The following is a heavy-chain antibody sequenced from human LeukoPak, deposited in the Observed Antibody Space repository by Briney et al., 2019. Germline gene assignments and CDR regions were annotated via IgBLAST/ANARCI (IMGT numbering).Heavy chain of an antibody. CDR2: IGSSGSTI. J-gene: IGHJ4*02. Sequence: GGSLRLSCAASGFTFSDYYTNWIRQAPGKGLEWVSYIGSSGSTIYYADSVKGRFTISRDNAKNSLYLQMNSLRAEDTAVYYCAREYTYYYGSGSFSNRNYFDHWGQGTLVTVSS. CDR3: AREYTYYYGSGSFSNRNYFDH. CDR1: GFTFSDYY. D-gene: IGHD3-10*01. V-gene: IGHV3-11*04.